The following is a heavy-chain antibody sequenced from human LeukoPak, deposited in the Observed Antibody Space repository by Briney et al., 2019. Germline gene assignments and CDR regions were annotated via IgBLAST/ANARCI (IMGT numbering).Heavy chain of an antibody. J-gene: IGHJ3*02. Sequence: SVKVSCKASGGTSNSYAISWVRQAPGQGLEWMGGIIPMFGIEKYAQKFQGRVTITADKSTSTAYMELRSLRSDDTAVYYCARDGWFGELYAFDIWGQGTMVTVSS. CDR3: ARDGWFGELYAFDI. D-gene: IGHD3-10*01. CDR1: GGTSNSYA. V-gene: IGHV1-69*10. CDR2: IIPMFGIE.